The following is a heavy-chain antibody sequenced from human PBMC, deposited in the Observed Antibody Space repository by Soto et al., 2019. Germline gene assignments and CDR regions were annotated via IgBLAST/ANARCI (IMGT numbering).Heavy chain of an antibody. CDR3: ARDCSGGSCYSFWFDP. CDR2: ISAYNGNT. V-gene: IGHV1-18*01. Sequence: ASVKDSCKASGYTFASFAITWVRQAPGQGLEWMGWISAYNGNTNYAQKLQGRVTMTTDTSTSTAYMELRSLRSDDTAVYYCARDCSGGSCYSFWFDPWGQGTLVTVPQ. CDR1: GYTFASFA. J-gene: IGHJ5*02. D-gene: IGHD2-15*01.